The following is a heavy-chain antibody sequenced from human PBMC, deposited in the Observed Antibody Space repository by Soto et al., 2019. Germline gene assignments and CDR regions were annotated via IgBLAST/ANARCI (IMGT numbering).Heavy chain of an antibody. Sequence: SETLSLTCAVSGGSISSSNWWSWVRQPPGKGLEWIGEIYHSGSTNYNPSLKSRVTISVDKSKNQFSLKLSSVTAADTAVYYCARVIAVAGNGPWEGYYYYGMDVWGQGTTVX. D-gene: IGHD6-19*01. V-gene: IGHV4-4*02. J-gene: IGHJ6*02. CDR2: IYHSGST. CDR1: GGSISSSNW. CDR3: ARVIAVAGNGPWEGYYYYGMDV.